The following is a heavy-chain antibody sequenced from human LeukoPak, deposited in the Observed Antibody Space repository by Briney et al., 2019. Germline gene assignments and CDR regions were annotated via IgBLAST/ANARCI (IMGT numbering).Heavy chain of an antibody. Sequence: PGGSLRLSCAASGFTFNDYGMSWVRQAPGKGLEWVSGINWNGGRTGYADSMKGRFIISRDNAKNSLYLQMNSLRAKDTAVYYCAELGITMIGGVWGKGTTVTISS. V-gene: IGHV3-20*04. D-gene: IGHD3-10*02. CDR3: AELGITMIGGV. CDR2: INWNGGRT. CDR1: GFTFNDYG. J-gene: IGHJ6*04.